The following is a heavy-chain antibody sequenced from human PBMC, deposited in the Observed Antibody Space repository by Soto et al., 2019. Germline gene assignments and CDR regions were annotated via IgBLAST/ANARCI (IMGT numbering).Heavy chain of an antibody. V-gene: IGHV5-10-1*04. J-gene: IGHJ6*02. Sequence: PGESLKISCKGSGYRFTSYWISWVRQMPGKGLEWMGKIYPSGSYTCYSPSFQGQVTISADKSIKTAYLQWSSLKASDTAMYYCARLELVPAAGIYYYYGMDVWGQGTTVTVSS. CDR3: ARLELVPAAGIYYYYGMDV. CDR2: IYPSGSYT. CDR1: GYRFTSYW. D-gene: IGHD2-2*01.